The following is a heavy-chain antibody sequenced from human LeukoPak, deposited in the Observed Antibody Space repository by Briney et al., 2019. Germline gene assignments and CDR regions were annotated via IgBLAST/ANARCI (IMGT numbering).Heavy chain of an antibody. CDR3: TKAGLRGDDSHAKLSDY. Sequence: PGGSLRLSCAASGSTFSSYAMSWVRQAPGKGLEWVSAISGSGGSTYYADSVKGRFTISRDNSKNTLHLQMDSLRGQDTAVYYCTKAGLRGDDSHAKLSDYWGQGTLVTVSS. D-gene: IGHD2-21*01. V-gene: IGHV3-23*01. J-gene: IGHJ4*02. CDR1: GSTFSSYA. CDR2: ISGSGGST.